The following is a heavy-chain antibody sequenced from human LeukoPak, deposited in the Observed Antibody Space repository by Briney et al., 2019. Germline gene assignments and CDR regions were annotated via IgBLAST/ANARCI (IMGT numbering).Heavy chain of an antibody. D-gene: IGHD3-10*01. CDR1: GYTFTSYG. J-gene: IGHJ4*02. CDR3: ARSGSSAGYGSGRADY. V-gene: IGHV1-18*01. Sequence: ASVKVSCKASGYTFTSYGISWVRQAPGQGLEWMGWISAYNGNTNYAQKLQGRVTMTTDTSTSTAYMELRSLRSDDTAVYYCARSGSSAGYGSGRADYWGQGTLVTVSS. CDR2: ISAYNGNT.